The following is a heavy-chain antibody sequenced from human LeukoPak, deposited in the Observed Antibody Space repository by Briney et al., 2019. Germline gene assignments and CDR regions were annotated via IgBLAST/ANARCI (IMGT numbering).Heavy chain of an antibody. CDR1: GYTFTSYD. V-gene: IGHV1-8*01. CDR2: MNPNSGNT. J-gene: IGHJ3*02. Sequence: GASVKVSCKASGYTFTSYDINWVRQVTGQGLEWMGWMNPNSGNTGYAKKFHGRVTITRDTSTSTAYMELSRLRSDDTAVYYCARDQGAAYYYDSSGYIVAFDIWGQGTMVTVSS. D-gene: IGHD3-22*01. CDR3: ARDQGAAYYYDSSGYIVAFDI.